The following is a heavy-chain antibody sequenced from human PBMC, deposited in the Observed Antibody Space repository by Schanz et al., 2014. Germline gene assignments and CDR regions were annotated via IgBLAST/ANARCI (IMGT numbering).Heavy chain of an antibody. D-gene: IGHD3-22*01. CDR3: AKIRYDSSGYYLPYYGMDV. CDR2: LSGGSSYI. V-gene: IGHV3-21*01. Sequence: EVQLVESGGGLVQPGGSLRLSCAASGFTFSTYWMSWVRQAPGKGLEWVSSLSGGSSYIFYADSVKGRFTISRDNARYSLYLEMNSLRAEDTAVYYCAKIRYDSSGYYLPYYGMDVWGQGTTVIVSS. J-gene: IGHJ6*02. CDR1: GFTFSTYW.